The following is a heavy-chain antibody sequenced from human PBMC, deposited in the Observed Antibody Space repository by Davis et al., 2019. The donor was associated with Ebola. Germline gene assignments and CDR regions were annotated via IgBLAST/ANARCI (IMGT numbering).Heavy chain of an antibody. CDR2: ISYNGST. V-gene: IGHV4-59*01. D-gene: IGHD3-3*01. CDR3: ARVSYYDFWSGYPRTHYYYMDV. Sequence: PSETLSLTCTVSGGSIRSYYWSWIRQPPGKGLEWIGYISYNGSTNYNPSLKSRVTISVDTSKNQFSLKLSSVTAADTAVYYCARVSYYDFWSGYPRTHYYYMDVWGKGTTVTVSS. J-gene: IGHJ6*03. CDR1: GGSIRSYY.